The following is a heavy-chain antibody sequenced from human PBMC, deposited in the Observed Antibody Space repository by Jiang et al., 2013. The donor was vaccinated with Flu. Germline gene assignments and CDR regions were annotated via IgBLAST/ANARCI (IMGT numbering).Heavy chain of an antibody. J-gene: IGHJ6*02. CDR2: INTNTGNP. D-gene: IGHD5-12*01. CDR1: GYTFTSYA. Sequence: QSGSELKKPGASVKVSCKASGYTFTSYAMNWVRQAPGQGLEWMGWINTNTGNPTYAQGFTGRFVFSLDTSVSTAYLQISSLKAEDTAVYYCASPGGGIIVATIYTGYYGMDVWGQGTTVTVSS. V-gene: IGHV7-4-1*02. CDR3: ASPGGGIIVATIYTGYYGMDV.